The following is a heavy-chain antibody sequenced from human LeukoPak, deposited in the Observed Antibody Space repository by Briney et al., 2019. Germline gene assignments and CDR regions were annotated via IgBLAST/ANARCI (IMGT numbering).Heavy chain of an antibody. V-gene: IGHV4-4*07. J-gene: IGHJ4*02. Sequence: KSSETLSLTCTVSGGSISSYYWSWIRQPAGKGLEWIGRIYTSGSTNYNPSLKSRVTMSVDTSKNQFSLKLSSVTAADTAVYYCAREEYYGSGSYWYFDYWGQGTLVTVSS. CDR1: GGSISSYY. CDR2: IYTSGST. D-gene: IGHD3-10*01. CDR3: AREEYYGSGSYWYFDY.